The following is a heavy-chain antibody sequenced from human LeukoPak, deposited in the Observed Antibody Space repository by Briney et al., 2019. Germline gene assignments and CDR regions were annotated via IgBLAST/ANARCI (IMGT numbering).Heavy chain of an antibody. CDR2: IIPILGIA. CDR1: GGTFSSYA. J-gene: IGHJ4*02. V-gene: IGHV1-69*04. CDR3: ARDRRGYSYGYHY. D-gene: IGHD5-18*01. Sequence: GASVKVSCKASGGTFSSYAISWVRQAPGQGLEWMGRIIPILGIANYAQKFQGRVTITADKSTSTAYMEPSSLRSEDTAVYYCARDRRGYSYGYHYWGQGTLVTVSS.